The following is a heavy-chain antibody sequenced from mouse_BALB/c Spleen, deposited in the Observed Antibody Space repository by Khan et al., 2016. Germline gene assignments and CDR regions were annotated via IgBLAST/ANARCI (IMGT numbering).Heavy chain of an antibody. Sequence: QIELVQSGPELKKPGETVKISCKASGYTFTNSGMNWVKQAPGKGLKWVGWINTYTGEPTYADDFKGRFAFSLETSASTAYLQINNLNNEDMTTXFCARRAMVTTGWYYDVWGAGTTVTVSS. V-gene: IGHV9-1*02. J-gene: IGHJ1*01. CDR1: GYTFTNSG. D-gene: IGHD2-2*01. CDR2: INTYTGEP. CDR3: ARRAMVTTGWYYDV.